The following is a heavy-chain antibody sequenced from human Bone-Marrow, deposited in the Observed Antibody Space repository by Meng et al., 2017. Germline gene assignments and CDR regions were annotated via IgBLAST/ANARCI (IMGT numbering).Heavy chain of an antibody. CDR3: ARHTDYGDYVFWLGTYYYYYGMDV. J-gene: IGHJ6*01. D-gene: IGHD4-17*01. CDR1: GYSFTSYW. V-gene: IGHV5-51*01. CDR2: IYPGDSDT. Sequence: GESLKISCKGSGYSFTSYWIGWVRQMPGKGLEWMGSIYPGDSDTRYSPSFQGQVTISADKSISTAYLQWSSLKASDTAMYYCARHTDYGDYVFWLGTYYYYYGMDVWGQGTTVTGYS.